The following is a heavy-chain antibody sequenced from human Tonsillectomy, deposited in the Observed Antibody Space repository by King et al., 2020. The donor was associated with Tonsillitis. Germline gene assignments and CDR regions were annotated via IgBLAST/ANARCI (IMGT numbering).Heavy chain of an antibody. CDR1: GFTFSIYS. Sequence: QLVQSGGGLVQPGGSLRLSCAASGFTFSIYSMNWVRQAPGKGLEWVSYISAGSPTIYYADSVKGRFTISRDNANNSLYLQMNSLRDEDTAVYYCARNYYDSSNYYYFHHWGQGTLVTVSS. CDR3: ARNYYDSSNYYYFHH. J-gene: IGHJ4*02. CDR2: ISAGSPTI. V-gene: IGHV3-48*02. D-gene: IGHD3-22*01.